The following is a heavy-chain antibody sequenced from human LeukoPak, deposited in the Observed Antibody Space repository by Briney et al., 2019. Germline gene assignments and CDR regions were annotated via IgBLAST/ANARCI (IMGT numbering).Heavy chain of an antibody. J-gene: IGHJ5*02. Sequence: GASVKVSCKASGYTFSNYDITWVRQAPGQGPEWMGWISAYNGNTEYAQKFQGRVTMTTDTPTTTAYMELRSLTFDDTAVYYCARDDEEFGELSWFDPWGQGTLVTVSS. CDR1: GYTFSNYD. CDR3: ARDDEEFGELSWFDP. CDR2: ISAYNGNT. D-gene: IGHD3-10*01. V-gene: IGHV1-18*01.